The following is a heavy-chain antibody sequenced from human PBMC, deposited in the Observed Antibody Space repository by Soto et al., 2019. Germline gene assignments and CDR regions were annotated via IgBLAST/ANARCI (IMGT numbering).Heavy chain of an antibody. J-gene: IGHJ4*02. V-gene: IGHV4-59*08. D-gene: IGHD6-25*01. CDR1: GDSISSYY. CDR2: IYYSGST. CDR3: ARRYGSAFDY. Sequence: QVQLQESGPGLVKPSETLSLTCTVSGDSISSYYWSWIRQPPGKGLEWIGYIYYSGSTNYNPPLKCRVTISVDTSKNQFSLKLSSVTAADTAVYYCARRYGSAFDYWGQGTLVTVSS.